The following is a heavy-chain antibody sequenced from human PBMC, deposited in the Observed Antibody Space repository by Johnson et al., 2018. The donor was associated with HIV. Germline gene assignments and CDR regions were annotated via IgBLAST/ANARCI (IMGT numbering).Heavy chain of an antibody. CDR1: GFTFSSYG. V-gene: IGHV3-30*18. CDR3: AKDCSSGWWRITKSDAFDI. Sequence: QVQLVESGGGVVQPGRSLRLSCAASGFTFSSYGMHWVRQAPGKGLEWVAVISYDGNNKYYADSVTGRFTISRYNSKNTLYLQMTSLRAEDTAVYYCAKDCSSGWWRITKSDAFDIWGQGTMVTVSS. CDR2: ISYDGNNK. J-gene: IGHJ3*02. D-gene: IGHD6-19*01.